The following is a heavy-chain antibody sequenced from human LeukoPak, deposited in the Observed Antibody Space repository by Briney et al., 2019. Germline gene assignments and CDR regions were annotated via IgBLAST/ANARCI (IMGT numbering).Heavy chain of an antibody. CDR3: ARDIRGLGSCFDY. D-gene: IGHD3-10*01. V-gene: IGHV4-39*07. Sequence: SETLSLTCTVSGGSISSSSYYWGWIRQPPGKGLEWIGNIYYSGSTYYNPSLKSRVTISVDTSKNQFSLKLSSVTAADTAVYYCARDIRGLGSCFDYWGQGTLVTVSS. CDR1: GGSISSSSYY. J-gene: IGHJ4*02. CDR2: IYYSGST.